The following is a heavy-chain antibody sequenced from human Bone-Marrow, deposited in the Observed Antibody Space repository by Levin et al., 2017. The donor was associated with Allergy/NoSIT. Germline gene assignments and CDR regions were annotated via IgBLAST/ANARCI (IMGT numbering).Heavy chain of an antibody. Sequence: GESLKISCKASGYTFTSYAMHWVRQAPGQRLEWMGWINAGNGNTKYSQKFQGRVTITRDTSASTAYMELSSLRSEDTAVYYCARGMYQLLFYPGLTPPLHTPTKYYYGMDVWGQGTTVTVSS. J-gene: IGHJ6*02. CDR1: GYTFTSYA. CDR2: INAGNGNT. CDR3: ARGMYQLLFYPGLTPPLHTPTKYYYGMDV. V-gene: IGHV1-3*01. D-gene: IGHD2-2*01.